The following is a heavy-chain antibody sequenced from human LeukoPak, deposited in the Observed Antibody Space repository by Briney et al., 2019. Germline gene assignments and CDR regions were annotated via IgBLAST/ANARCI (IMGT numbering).Heavy chain of an antibody. J-gene: IGHJ5*02. CDR2: INPNSGGT. CDR1: VYTFTGYY. D-gene: IGHD5-18*01. CDR3: ACTGHKYSYGYVHWFDP. Sequence: ASVKLSCKASVYTFTGYYMHWVRQAPGQGLEWMGWINPNSGGTNYAQKFQGRVTMTKDTSISTAYMEVSRLRSDDTAVYYCACTGHKYSYGYVHWFDPWGQGTLVTVSS. V-gene: IGHV1-2*02.